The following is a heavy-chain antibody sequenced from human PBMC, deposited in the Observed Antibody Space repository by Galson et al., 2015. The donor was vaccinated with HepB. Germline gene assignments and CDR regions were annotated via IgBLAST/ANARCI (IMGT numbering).Heavy chain of an antibody. Sequence: SVKVSCKASGYTFTSYYMHWVRQAPGQGLEWMGIINPSGGSTSYAQKLQGRVTMTRDTSTSTAYMELSSLRSEDTAVYYCASSSSETHWYYFDYWGQGTLVTVSP. CDR3: ASSSSETHWYYFDY. CDR2: INPSGGST. V-gene: IGHV1-46*04. CDR1: GYTFTSYY. J-gene: IGHJ4*02.